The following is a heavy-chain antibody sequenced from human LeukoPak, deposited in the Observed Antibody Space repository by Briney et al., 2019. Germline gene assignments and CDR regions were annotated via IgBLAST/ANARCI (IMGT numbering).Heavy chain of an antibody. V-gene: IGHV3-23*01. CDR3: AKDGATYFYYYYMDV. J-gene: IGHJ6*03. CDR2: ISGSGGTP. CDR1: GFTFSSYS. Sequence: PGGSLRLSCAACGFTFSSYSMNWVRQAPGKGLEWVSAISGSGGTPYYADSVKGRFSISRDNSRDTLYLQMNSLRAEDAAVYYCAKDGATYFYYYYMDVWGKGTTVTVSS. D-gene: IGHD1-26*01.